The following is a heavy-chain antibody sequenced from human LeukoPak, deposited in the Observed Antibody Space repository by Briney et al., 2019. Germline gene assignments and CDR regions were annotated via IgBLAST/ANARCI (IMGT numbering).Heavy chain of an antibody. CDR1: GYPFSNYW. V-gene: IGHV5-51*01. CDR3: ARHESSDPDDAFDI. Sequence: GESLKISCMGSGYPFSNYWIGWVRQMPGKGLEWMGIIYPDESNIRYSPSFQGQVTISADKSISTAYLQWSSLKASDTAMYYCARHESSDPDDAFDIWGQGTMVTVSS. J-gene: IGHJ3*02. CDR2: IYPDESNI. D-gene: IGHD6-19*01.